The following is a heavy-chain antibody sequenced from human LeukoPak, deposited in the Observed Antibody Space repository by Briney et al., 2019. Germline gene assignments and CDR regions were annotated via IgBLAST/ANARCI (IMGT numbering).Heavy chain of an antibody. V-gene: IGHV3-33*01. CDR2: IWYDGSNK. Sequence: PGGSLRLSCAASGFTFSSYGMHWVRQAPGKGLEWVAVIWYDGSNKYYADSVKGRFTISRDNSKNTLYLQMNSLRAEDTAVYYCARDWEQWFDAFDIWGQGTMVAVSS. D-gene: IGHD6-19*01. CDR1: GFTFSSYG. CDR3: ARDWEQWFDAFDI. J-gene: IGHJ3*02.